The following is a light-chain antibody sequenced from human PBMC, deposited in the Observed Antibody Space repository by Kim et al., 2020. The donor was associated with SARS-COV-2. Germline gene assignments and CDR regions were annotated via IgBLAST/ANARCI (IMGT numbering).Light chain of an antibody. CDR2: RNN. CDR3: SAWDISLGAWV. Sequence: AGLTQPPSVSKGLRQTATLTCTGNSNNVGNEGASWLQQHQGHPPRLLSYRNNNRASGISDRFSASRSGSTASLTITGLQPEDEADYYCSAWDISLGAWVFGGGTQLTVL. J-gene: IGLJ3*02. CDR1: SNNVGNEG. V-gene: IGLV10-54*01.